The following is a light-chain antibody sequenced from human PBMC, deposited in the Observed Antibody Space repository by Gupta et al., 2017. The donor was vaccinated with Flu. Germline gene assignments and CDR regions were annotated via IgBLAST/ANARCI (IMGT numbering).Light chain of an antibody. CDR3: QQENHGSWT. CDR2: KVS. J-gene: IGKJ1*01. V-gene: IGKV1-5*03. CDR1: QTINCC. Sequence: DILMSESPSTLSASVGDSVTITCRASQTINCCVAWYHQKPGTAPRLLIYKVSSLEGGVPSRFSGGGSGTEFSLTISSRQPEDFATYYCQQENHGSWTFGQGTKVEV.